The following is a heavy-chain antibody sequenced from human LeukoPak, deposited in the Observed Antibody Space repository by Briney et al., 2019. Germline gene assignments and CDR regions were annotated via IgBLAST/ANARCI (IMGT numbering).Heavy chain of an antibody. CDR3: ARVLNPGIVVVVAATDY. CDR2: IYYSEST. V-gene: IGHV4-30-4*01. CDR1: GGSISSGDYY. J-gene: IGHJ4*02. D-gene: IGHD2-15*01. Sequence: ASETLSLTCTVSGGSISSGDYYWSWIRQPPGKGLEWIGYIYYSESTYYNPSLKSRVTISVDTSKNQFSLKLSSVTAADTAVYYCARVLNPGIVVVVAATDYWGQGTLVTVSS.